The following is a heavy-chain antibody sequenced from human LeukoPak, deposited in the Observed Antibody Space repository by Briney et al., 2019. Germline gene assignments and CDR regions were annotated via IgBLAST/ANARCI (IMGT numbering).Heavy chain of an antibody. Sequence: GGSLRLSCAASGFTVSSNYMSWVRQAPGKGLEWVSVIYSGGSTYYADSVKGRFTISRDNSKNTLYLQMNSLRAEDTAVYYCARDDTVTTRVGFIDWGQGTLVTVSS. D-gene: IGHD4-17*01. CDR2: IYSGGST. V-gene: IGHV3-53*01. CDR1: GFTVSSNY. CDR3: ARDDTVTTRVGFID. J-gene: IGHJ4*02.